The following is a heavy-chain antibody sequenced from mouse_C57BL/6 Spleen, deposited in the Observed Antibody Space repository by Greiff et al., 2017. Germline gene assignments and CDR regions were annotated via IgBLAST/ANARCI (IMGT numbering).Heavy chain of an antibody. CDR3: TTFYDGYSHPFAY. CDR2: IDPENGDT. D-gene: IGHD2-3*01. J-gene: IGHJ3*01. CDR1: GFNIKDDY. Sequence: VPLQQSGAELVRPGASVKLSCTASGFNIKDDYMHWVKQRPEQGLEWIGWIDPENGDTEYASKFQGKATITADTSSNTAYLQLSSLTSEDTAVYYCTTFYDGYSHPFAYWGQGTLVTGSA. V-gene: IGHV14-4*01.